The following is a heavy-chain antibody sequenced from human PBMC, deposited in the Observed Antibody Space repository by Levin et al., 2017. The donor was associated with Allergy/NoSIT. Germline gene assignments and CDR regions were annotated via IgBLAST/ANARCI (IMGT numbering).Heavy chain of an antibody. D-gene: IGHD1-26*01. V-gene: IGHV1-69*01. CDR1: GVTSSNYA. Sequence: RGESLKISCKASGVTSSNYAITWVRQAPGQGLEWMGGIFPIFGPASYAQKFQGRVTILADESTSTSYMELNNLGFEDTAVYYCARDGVGAANFDHWGQGTLVTVSS. CDR2: IFPIFGPA. J-gene: IGHJ4*02. CDR3: ARDGVGAANFDH.